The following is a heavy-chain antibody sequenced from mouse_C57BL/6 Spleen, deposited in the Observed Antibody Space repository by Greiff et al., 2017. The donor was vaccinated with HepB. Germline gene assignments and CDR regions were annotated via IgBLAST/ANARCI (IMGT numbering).Heavy chain of an antibody. V-gene: IGHV1-74*01. CDR2: IHPSDSDT. J-gene: IGHJ1*03. Sequence: QVQLQQPGAELVKPGASVKVSCKASGYTFTSYWMHWVKQRPGQGLEWIGRIHPSDSDTNYNQKFKGKATLTVDKSSSTAYMQLSSLTSEDSAVLYCAIEGDYYGSSSWYFDVWGTGTTVTVSS. CDR1: GYTFTSYW. CDR3: AIEGDYYGSSSWYFDV. D-gene: IGHD1-1*01.